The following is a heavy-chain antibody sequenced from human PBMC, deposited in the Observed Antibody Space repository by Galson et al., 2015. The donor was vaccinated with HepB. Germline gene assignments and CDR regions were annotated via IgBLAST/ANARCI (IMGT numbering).Heavy chain of an antibody. CDR2: ISYDGSNK. CDR3: ARETWGELLPRDAFDI. J-gene: IGHJ3*02. CDR1: GFTFSSYA. Sequence: SLRLSCAASGFTFSSYAMHWVRQAPGKGLEWVAVISYDGSNKYYADSVKGRFTISRDNSKNTLYLQMNSLRAEDTAVYYCARETWGELLPRDAFDIWGQGTMVTVSS. V-gene: IGHV3-30*04. D-gene: IGHD1-26*01.